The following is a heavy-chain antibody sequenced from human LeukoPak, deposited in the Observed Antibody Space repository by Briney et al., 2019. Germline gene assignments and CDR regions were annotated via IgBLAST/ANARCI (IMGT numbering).Heavy chain of an antibody. CDR3: ARDAAYGYDRFDY. Sequence: GGSLRLSCATSGFIFSNYWMAWVRQAPGKGLERVANIKEDGTDKNYVASLTGRFTISRANAQNSLYLQMNNLRAAAPAIYYCARDAAYGYDRFDYWGQGTQVTVSS. CDR1: GFIFSNYW. D-gene: IGHD5-18*01. CDR2: IKEDGTDK. J-gene: IGHJ4*02. V-gene: IGHV3-7*01.